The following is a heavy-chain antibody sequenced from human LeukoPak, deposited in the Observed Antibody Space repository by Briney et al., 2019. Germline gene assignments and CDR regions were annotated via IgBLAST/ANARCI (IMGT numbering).Heavy chain of an antibody. Sequence: GASVKVSCKASGYTFTSYAMHWVRQAPGQRREWMGWINAGNGNTKYSQEFQGRVTITRETSASTAYMELSSLRSEDMAVYYCARGPLIAVADAGLYCWGQGTLVTVSS. CDR1: GYTFTSYA. CDR2: INAGNGNT. CDR3: ARGPLIAVADAGLYC. D-gene: IGHD6-19*01. V-gene: IGHV1-3*03. J-gene: IGHJ4*02.